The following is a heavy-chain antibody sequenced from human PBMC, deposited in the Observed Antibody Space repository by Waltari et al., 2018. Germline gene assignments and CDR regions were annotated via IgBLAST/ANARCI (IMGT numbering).Heavy chain of an antibody. CDR1: GFTFSSHG. J-gene: IGHJ4*02. D-gene: IGHD2-15*01. CDR3: ARKVAGGRHFDL. Sequence: QVQLVESGGGVVQPGRSLRLSCAGSGFTFSSHGMHWFRQTPGKGLEWVAVISNDGRSEYYRDSVRGRFTISRDDSKNMVYLQMSSLRPEDTAVYHCARKVAGGRHFDLWGQGSLVTVSS. CDR2: ISNDGRSE. V-gene: IGHV3-30*03.